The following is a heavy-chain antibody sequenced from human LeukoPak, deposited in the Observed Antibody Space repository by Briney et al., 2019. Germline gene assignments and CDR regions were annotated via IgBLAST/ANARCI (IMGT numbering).Heavy chain of an antibody. Sequence: GASVKVSCKASGGTFSSYAISWVRQAPGQGLEWMGGIIPIFGTANYAQKFQGRVTITADKSTSTAYMELSSLRSEDTAVYYCAREGALYSGSYFDYWGQGTLVTVSS. CDR2: IIPIFGTA. J-gene: IGHJ4*02. V-gene: IGHV1-69*06. CDR1: GGTFSSYA. CDR3: AREGALYSGSYFDY. D-gene: IGHD1-26*01.